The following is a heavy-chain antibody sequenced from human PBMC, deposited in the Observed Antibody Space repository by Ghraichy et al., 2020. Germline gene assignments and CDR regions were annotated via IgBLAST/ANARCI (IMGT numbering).Heavy chain of an antibody. CDR2: IYSGGST. CDR3: AREEAGSAGYDSSGANAFDI. Sequence: GGSLRLSCAASGFTVSSNYMSWVRQAPGKGLEWVSVIYSGGSTYYADSVKGRFTISRHNSKNTLYLQMNSLRAEDTAVYYCAREEAGSAGYDSSGANAFDIWGQGTMVTVSS. CDR1: GFTVSSNY. J-gene: IGHJ3*02. D-gene: IGHD3-22*01. V-gene: IGHV3-53*04.